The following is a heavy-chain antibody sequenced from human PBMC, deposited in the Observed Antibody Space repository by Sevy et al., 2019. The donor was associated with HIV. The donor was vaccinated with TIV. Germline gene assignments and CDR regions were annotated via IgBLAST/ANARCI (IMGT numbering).Heavy chain of an antibody. CDR2: ISYDGSNK. CDR1: GFTFSSYG. J-gene: IGHJ3*02. Sequence: GGYLRLSCAASGFTFSSYGMHWVRQAPGKGLEWVAVISYDGSNKYYADSVKGRFTISRDNSKNTLYLQMNSLRAEDTAVYHCAKDPPVVVAATKDAFDIWGQGTMVTVSS. D-gene: IGHD2-15*01. CDR3: AKDPPVVVAATKDAFDI. V-gene: IGHV3-30*18.